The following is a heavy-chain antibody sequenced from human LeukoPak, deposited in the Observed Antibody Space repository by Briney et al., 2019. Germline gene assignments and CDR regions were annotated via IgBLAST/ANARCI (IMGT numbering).Heavy chain of an antibody. V-gene: IGHV1-69*05. D-gene: IGHD2-2*01. Sequence: SVKVSCKASGGTFSSYAISWVRQAPGQGLEWMGGIIPIFGTANYAQKFQGRVTITTDESTSTAYMELSSLRSEDTAVYYCANRHCSSTSCPPTNAFDIWGQGTMVTVSS. CDR3: ANRHCSSTSCPPTNAFDI. J-gene: IGHJ3*02. CDR1: GGTFSSYA. CDR2: IIPIFGTA.